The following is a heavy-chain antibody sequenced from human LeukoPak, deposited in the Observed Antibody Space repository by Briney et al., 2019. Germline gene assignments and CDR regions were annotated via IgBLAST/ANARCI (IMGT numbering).Heavy chain of an antibody. Sequence: GGSLRLSCAASGFSFSSYSINWVRQAPGKVLEWVSSISSSSSYIYYADSVKGRFTVSRDNAKNSLYLQMNSLRAEDTAVYYCARVGYCSGGSCYPPADYWGQGTLVTVSS. CDR1: GFSFSSYS. D-gene: IGHD2-15*01. J-gene: IGHJ4*02. CDR3: ARVGYCSGGSCYPPADY. V-gene: IGHV3-21*01. CDR2: ISSSSSYI.